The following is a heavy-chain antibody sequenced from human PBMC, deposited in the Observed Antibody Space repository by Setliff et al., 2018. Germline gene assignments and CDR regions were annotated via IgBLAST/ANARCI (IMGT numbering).Heavy chain of an antibody. Sequence: ASVKVSCKASGYTFSNYLLHWVRQAPGQSPEWVGWINAGNGHTKYSQRFQDRITITSETSATTVYMELRSLRSDDTAVYYCSRLVRYCTTTTCQMVSGAEVWGQGTLVTV. CDR2: INAGNGHT. CDR1: GYTFSNYL. V-gene: IGHV1-3*01. CDR3: SRLVRYCTTTTCQMVSGAEV. D-gene: IGHD2-8*01. J-gene: IGHJ4*02.